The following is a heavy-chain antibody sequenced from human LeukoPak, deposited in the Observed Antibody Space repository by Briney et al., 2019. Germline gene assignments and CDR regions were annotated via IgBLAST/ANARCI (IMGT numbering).Heavy chain of an antibody. CDR1: GFTFSSYN. J-gene: IGHJ5*02. CDR3: ARGGNWFDP. CDR2: ITGSSSSI. D-gene: IGHD3-16*01. V-gene: IGHV3-21*01. Sequence: GGSLRLSCAASGFTFSSYNMNWVRQAPGKGLEWVSSITGSSSSIYYADSLQGRFTISRDNAKSSLYLQMNSLRAEDTAVYYCARGGNWFDPWGQGTLVTVSS.